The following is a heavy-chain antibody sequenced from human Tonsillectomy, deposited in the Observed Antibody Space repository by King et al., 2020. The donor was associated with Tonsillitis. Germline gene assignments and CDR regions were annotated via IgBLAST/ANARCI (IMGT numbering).Heavy chain of an antibody. CDR1: GGSISSGSYY. Sequence: QLQESGPGLVKPSQTLSLTCTVSGGSISSGSYYWSWIRQPAGKGLEWIGRIYTSGSTHYNPSLKSRVTMSVDTSKNQFSLKLSPVTAAATAVYYCARDQSIFGVANTLFDYWGQGTLVTVSS. CDR2: IYTSGST. D-gene: IGHD3-3*01. CDR3: ARDQSIFGVANTLFDY. J-gene: IGHJ4*02. V-gene: IGHV4-61*02.